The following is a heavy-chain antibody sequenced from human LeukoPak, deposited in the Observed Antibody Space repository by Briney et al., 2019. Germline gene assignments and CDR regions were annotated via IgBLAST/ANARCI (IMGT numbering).Heavy chain of an antibody. D-gene: IGHD2-21*01. CDR2: ISGSVGST. Sequence: GGSLRLSCAAYGFTFSSYAMSWVRQSPGKGLGWVSAISGSVGSTYYADSVKGRFTISRDNSKKTLNLQMNSLLAEHKAVYYFAKFLPTHFVVGNYYFDYWGQGTLVTVCS. V-gene: IGHV3-23*01. J-gene: IGHJ4*02. CDR1: GFTFSSYA. CDR3: AKFLPTHFVVGNYYFDY.